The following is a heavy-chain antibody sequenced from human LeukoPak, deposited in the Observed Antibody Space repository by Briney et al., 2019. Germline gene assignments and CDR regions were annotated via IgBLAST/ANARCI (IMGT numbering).Heavy chain of an antibody. CDR2: ISYDGSNK. J-gene: IGHJ4*02. CDR3: AKDILGYCGGGSCYGLDY. D-gene: IGHD2-15*01. CDR1: GFTFSSYG. V-gene: IGHV3-30*18. Sequence: GGSLRLSCAASGFTFSSYGMHWVRQAPGKGLEWVAVISYDGSNKYYADSVKGRFTISRDNSKNTLYLQMNSLRAEDTAVYYCAKDILGYCGGGSCYGLDYWGQGTLVTVSS.